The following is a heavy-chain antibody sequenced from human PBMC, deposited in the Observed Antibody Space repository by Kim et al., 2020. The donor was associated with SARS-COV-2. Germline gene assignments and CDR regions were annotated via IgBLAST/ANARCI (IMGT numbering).Heavy chain of an antibody. CDR3: ARMRAIAARSFDY. Sequence: ATAVTARFTISRDTAKNTLSLQMNRLKAEDTAVYYCARMRAIAARSFDYWGQGNLVTVSS. J-gene: IGHJ4*02. V-gene: IGHV3-74*01. D-gene: IGHD6-6*01.